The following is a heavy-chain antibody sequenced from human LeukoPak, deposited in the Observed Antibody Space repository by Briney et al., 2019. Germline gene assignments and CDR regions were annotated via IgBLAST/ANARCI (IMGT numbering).Heavy chain of an antibody. CDR2: INANSGDT. CDR3: ARDWPIVIADY. V-gene: IGHV1-18*01. D-gene: IGHD2/OR15-2a*01. J-gene: IGHJ4*02. CDR1: GYPFTNHG. Sequence: GASVKVSCKTPGYPFTNHGVSWVRQAPGQGLEWMGWINANSGDTNYAQRFQGRLTMTTDTSTTTAYMELRSLSSDDTAVYYCARDWPIVIADYWGQGTLVTVSS.